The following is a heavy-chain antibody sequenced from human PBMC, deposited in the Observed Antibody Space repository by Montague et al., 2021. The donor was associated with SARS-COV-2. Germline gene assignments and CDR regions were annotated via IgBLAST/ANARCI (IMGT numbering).Heavy chain of an antibody. J-gene: IGHJ5*02. CDR3: ALPLGGARFDP. D-gene: IGHD3-16*01. Sequence: SETLSLTRTVSGGSISSDNWCTWVRPPPGKGLEWIGDIFHSGTTNYNPSLKSRLTISVDKSKNQISLKLISVTAADTAMYYCALPLGGARFDPWGQGTLVTVSS. CDR1: GGSISSDNW. CDR2: IFHSGTT. V-gene: IGHV4-4*02.